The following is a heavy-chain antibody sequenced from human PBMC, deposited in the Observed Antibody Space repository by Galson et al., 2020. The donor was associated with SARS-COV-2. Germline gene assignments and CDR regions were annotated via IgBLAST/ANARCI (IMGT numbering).Heavy chain of an antibody. CDR3: TTDEVLVWAFDY. D-gene: IGHD2-8*02. J-gene: IGHJ4*02. Sequence: GGSLRLSCAASGFTFSNAWMSWVRQAPGKGLEWVGRIKSKTDGGTTDYAAPVKGRFTISRDDSKNTLYLQMNSLKTEDTAVYYCTTDEVLVWAFDYWGQGTLVTVSS. CDR2: IKSKTDGGTT. V-gene: IGHV3-15*01. CDR1: GFTFSNAW.